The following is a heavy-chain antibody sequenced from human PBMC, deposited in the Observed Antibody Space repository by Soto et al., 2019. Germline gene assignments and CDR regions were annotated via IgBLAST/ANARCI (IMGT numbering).Heavy chain of an antibody. D-gene: IGHD2-2*01. Sequence: SHTLSLNCIVSGGSISSGPYSWGCIRQPPGRGLEWIGTFHYSGRTYYSPSLESRVTISVDTSKNQFSLKVSSVTAADTAVFYCARLAGYCSGTSCYGYYGMDVWGQGTTVT. V-gene: IGHV4-39*01. CDR1: GGSISSGPYS. CDR3: ARLAGYCSGTSCYGYYGMDV. J-gene: IGHJ6*02. CDR2: FHYSGRT.